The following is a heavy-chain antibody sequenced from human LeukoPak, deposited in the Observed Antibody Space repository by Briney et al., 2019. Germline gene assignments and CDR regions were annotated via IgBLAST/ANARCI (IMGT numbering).Heavy chain of an antibody. V-gene: IGHV1-18*01. CDR3: ARDFGSVKELDAFDI. D-gene: IGHD1-26*01. J-gene: IGHJ3*02. CDR2: ISAYNGNT. CDR1: GYTFTSYG. Sequence: GASVKVSCKASGYTFTSYGISWVRQAPGQGLEWMGRISAYNGNTNYAQKLQGRVTMTTDTSTSTAYMELRSLRSDDTAVYYCARDFGSVKELDAFDIWGQGTMVTVSS.